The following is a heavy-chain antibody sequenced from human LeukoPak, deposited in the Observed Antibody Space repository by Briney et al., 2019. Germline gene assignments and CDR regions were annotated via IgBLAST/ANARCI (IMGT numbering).Heavy chain of an antibody. D-gene: IGHD3-10*01. CDR2: IYYSGSP. Sequence: PSETLSLTCTVSGGSISNHYWCWIRQPPGKGLEWIGYIYYSGSPNYNPSLKSRVTISVDTSKNQFSLKLSSVTAADTAVYYCAREGSMVRGVSWFDPWGQGTLVTVSS. V-gene: IGHV4-59*11. CDR3: AREGSMVRGVSWFDP. CDR1: GGSISNHY. J-gene: IGHJ5*02.